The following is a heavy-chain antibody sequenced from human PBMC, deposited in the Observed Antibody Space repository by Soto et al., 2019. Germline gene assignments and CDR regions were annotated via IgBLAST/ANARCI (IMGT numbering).Heavy chain of an antibody. CDR1: GFTFSNAW. CDR2: IKSKTDGGTT. J-gene: IGHJ6*02. V-gene: IGHV3-15*07. Sequence: GGSLRLSCAASGFTFSNAWMNWVRQAPGKGLEWVGRIKSKTDGGTTDYAAPVKGRFTLSRDDSKNTLYLQMNSLKTEDTAVYYCTTDFRSGSYPEGGYGMDVWGQGTTVTVS. CDR3: TTDFRSGSYPEGGYGMDV. D-gene: IGHD1-26*01.